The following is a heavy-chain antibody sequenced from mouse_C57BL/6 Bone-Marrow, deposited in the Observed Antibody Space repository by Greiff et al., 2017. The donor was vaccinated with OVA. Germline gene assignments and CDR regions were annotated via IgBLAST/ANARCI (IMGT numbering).Heavy chain of an antibody. CDR1: GYTFTSYW. CDR2: IDPSDSYT. Sequence: QVQLQQPGAELVKPGASVKLSCKASGYTFTSYWMQWVKQRPGQGLEWIGEIDPSDSYTNYNQKFKGKATLTVDTSSSTAYMQLSSQTSEDSAVYYCARDYYCGSNWYFDVWGTGTTVTVSS. D-gene: IGHD1-1*01. J-gene: IGHJ1*03. CDR3: ARDYYCGSNWYFDV. V-gene: IGHV1-50*01.